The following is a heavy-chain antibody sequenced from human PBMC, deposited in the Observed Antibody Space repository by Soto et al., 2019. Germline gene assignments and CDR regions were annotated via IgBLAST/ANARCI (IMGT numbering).Heavy chain of an antibody. CDR1: GFTFTSYA. J-gene: IGHJ4*02. CDR2: ISSDGSNK. CDR3: ARDRATAAYSSTWYPY. V-gene: IGHV3-30-3*01. D-gene: IGHD6-13*01. Sequence: GGSLRLSCAASGFTFTSYAMHWVRQAPGKGLEWVALISSDGSNKYYADSVKGRFTISRDNSKNTLYLQMNSLRAEDTAVYYCARDRATAAYSSTWYPYWGQGSLVTVSS.